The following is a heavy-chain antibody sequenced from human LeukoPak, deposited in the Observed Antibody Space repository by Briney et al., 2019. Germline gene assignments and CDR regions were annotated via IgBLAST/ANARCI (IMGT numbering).Heavy chain of an antibody. CDR2: ISYDGSNK. J-gene: IGHJ4*02. CDR1: GFTFSSYA. D-gene: IGHD6-19*01. Sequence: GGSLRLSCAASGFTFSSYAMHWVRQAPGKGLEWVAVISYDGSNKYYADSVKARFTISRDNSKNTLYLQMNSLRAEDTAVYYCARSSLGLGYWGQGTLVTVSS. CDR3: ARSSLGLGY. V-gene: IGHV3-30-3*01.